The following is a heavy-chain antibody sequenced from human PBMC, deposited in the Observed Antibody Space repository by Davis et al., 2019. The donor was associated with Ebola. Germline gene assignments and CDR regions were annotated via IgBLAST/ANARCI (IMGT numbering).Heavy chain of an antibody. CDR1: VYTFTSYD. V-gene: IGHV1-46*03. D-gene: IGHD5-12*01. Sequence: AASVKVSCKASVYTFTSYDINWLRQAPGQGLEWMGMINPNDGRTIYAQKFKGRVTVTRDTSTTTVYMDLSSLRSEDTALYYCTTPGGQDSGYDVFDIWGQGTMVTVSS. J-gene: IGHJ3*02. CDR2: INPNDGRT. CDR3: TTPGGQDSGYDVFDI.